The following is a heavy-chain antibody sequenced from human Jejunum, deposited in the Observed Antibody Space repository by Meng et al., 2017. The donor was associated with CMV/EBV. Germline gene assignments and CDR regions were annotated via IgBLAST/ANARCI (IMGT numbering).Heavy chain of an antibody. V-gene: IGHV4-4*07. D-gene: IGHD3-10*01. CDR3: TREGVY. Sequence: QGQLEESGPGLGNPSGPLFLHCSVSGVSVSNYHWSWIRQPAEVGLEWLGRKSISGTTDYSPSVKSRVTMSIDTSKNTFSLTLTSVTAADTAIYYCTREGVYWGRGILVTVSS. J-gene: IGHJ4*02. CDR1: GVSVSNYH. CDR2: KSISGTT.